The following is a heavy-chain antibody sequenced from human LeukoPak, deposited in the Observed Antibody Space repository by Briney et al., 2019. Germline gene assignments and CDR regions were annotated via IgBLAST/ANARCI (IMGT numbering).Heavy chain of an antibody. CDR2: ISSSSSYI. Sequence: GGSLRLSCAASGFTFSSYSMNWVRQAPGKGLEWVSSISSSSSYIYYADSVKGRFTISRDNAKNSLYLQMNSPRAEDTAVYYCAREGSGYDHDAFDIWGQGTMVTVSS. J-gene: IGHJ3*02. D-gene: IGHD5-12*01. V-gene: IGHV3-21*01. CDR1: GFTFSSYS. CDR3: AREGSGYDHDAFDI.